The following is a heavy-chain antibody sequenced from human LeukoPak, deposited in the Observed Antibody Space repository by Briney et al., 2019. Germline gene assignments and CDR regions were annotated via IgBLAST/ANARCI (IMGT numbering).Heavy chain of an antibody. CDR1: GASLSTQS. Sequence: PSETLSLTCNVSGASLSTQSWTWVRQPAGKRLEWIGRIHASGSANYNPSLKSRVAMSLDTSNNQFSLKVTSVTAADTAVYYCARDNPPGSYDYWGQGTLVTVSS. J-gene: IGHJ4*02. CDR3: ARDNPPGSYDY. D-gene: IGHD1-1*01. V-gene: IGHV4-4*07. CDR2: IHASGSA.